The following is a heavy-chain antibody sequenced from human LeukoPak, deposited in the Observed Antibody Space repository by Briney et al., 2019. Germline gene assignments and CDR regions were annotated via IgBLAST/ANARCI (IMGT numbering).Heavy chain of an antibody. CDR3: ARRYCSSTSCSRRNWFDP. V-gene: IGHV1-3*01. J-gene: IGHJ5*02. CDR1: GYTFTSYA. CDR2: INAGNGNT. D-gene: IGHD2-2*01. Sequence: ASVKVSCKASGYTFTSYAMHWVRQAPGQRLEWMGWINAGNGNTKYSQKFQGRVTITRNTSISTAYMELSSLRSEDTAVYYCARRYCSSTSCSRRNWFDPWGQGTLVTVSS.